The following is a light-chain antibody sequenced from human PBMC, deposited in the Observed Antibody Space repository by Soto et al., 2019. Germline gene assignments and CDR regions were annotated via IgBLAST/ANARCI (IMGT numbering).Light chain of an antibody. CDR2: DAS. CDR1: HDISIY. CDR3: QKYENLPYT. Sequence: DIQMTQSPSSLSASVGDRVTISCQASHDISIYLTWYQQKPGEAPKVLIYDASTLETGVRSRFSGSRSVTSFTFTISSLPPEDIATYHCQKYENLPYTFGHGTNLEIK. V-gene: IGKV1-33*01. J-gene: IGKJ2*01.